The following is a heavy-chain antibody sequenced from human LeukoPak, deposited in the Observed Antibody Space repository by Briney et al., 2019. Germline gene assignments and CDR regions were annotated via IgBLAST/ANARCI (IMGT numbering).Heavy chain of an antibody. V-gene: IGHV3-73*01. J-gene: IGHJ6*02. CDR3: TTAGYLYDFWSGYFDYYYGMDV. CDR1: GFTFSGSA. D-gene: IGHD3-3*01. Sequence: GGSLRLSCAASGFTFSGSAMHWVRQASGKGLEWVGRTRSKANSYATAYAASVKGRFTISRDDSKNTAYLQMNSLKTEDTAVYYCTTAGYLYDFWSGYFDYYYGMDVWGQGTTVTVSS. CDR2: TRSKANSYAT.